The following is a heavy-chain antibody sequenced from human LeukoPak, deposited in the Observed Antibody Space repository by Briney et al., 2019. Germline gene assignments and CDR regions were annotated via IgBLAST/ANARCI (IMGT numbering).Heavy chain of an antibody. CDR3: ARVHTSSYAADL. V-gene: IGHV3-48*04. J-gene: IGHJ5*02. D-gene: IGHD3-22*01. CDR1: GFTFSTYS. CDR2: ISSSSSTI. Sequence: GGSLRLSCEASGFTFSTYSIDWVRQAPGKGLEWISYISSSSSTIDFADSVKGRFTISRDNARNSVYLQMNSLRAEDTAVYYCARVHTSSYAADLWGQGTLVTVSS.